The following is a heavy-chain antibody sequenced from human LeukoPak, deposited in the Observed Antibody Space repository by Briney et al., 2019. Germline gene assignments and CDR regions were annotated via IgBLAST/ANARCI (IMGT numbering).Heavy chain of an antibody. V-gene: IGHV5-51*01. D-gene: IGHD1-14*01. J-gene: IGHJ4*02. CDR2: IYPGDSDI. CDR3: ATAYNSDY. Sequence: GDSLKISCKGSGYTFTNHWIGWVRQMPGKGLDWMGIIYPGDSDIRYSPSFQGQVTISADKSISTAYLQWNSLKASDTAMYYCATAYNSDYWGQGTLVTVSS. CDR1: GYTFTNHW.